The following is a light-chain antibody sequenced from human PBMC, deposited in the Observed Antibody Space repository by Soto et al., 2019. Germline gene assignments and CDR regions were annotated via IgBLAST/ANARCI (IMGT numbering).Light chain of an antibody. CDR2: DVI. V-gene: IGLV2-14*01. Sequence: QSVLTQPASVSGSPGQSITISCTGTSSDIGAYNYVSWYQQHPGEAPKLMIYDVINRPSGVSNRFSGSKSGNTASLTISGLQAEDEADYYCSSYITSSSYVFGAGTKVTVL. CDR1: SSDIGAYNY. CDR3: SSYITSSSYV. J-gene: IGLJ1*01.